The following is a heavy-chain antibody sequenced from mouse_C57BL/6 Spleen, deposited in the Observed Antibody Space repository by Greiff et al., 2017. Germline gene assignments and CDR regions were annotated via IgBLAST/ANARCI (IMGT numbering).Heavy chain of an antibody. CDR2: ISSGGDYI. J-gene: IGHJ2*01. Sequence: EVMLVESGAGLVKPGGSLKLSCAASGFTFSSYAMSWVRQTPEKRLEWVAYISSGGDYIYYADTVKGRFTISRDTARNTLYLQVSSLNSEDTAMYYCTRGRVPPYFDYWGQGTTLTVSS. D-gene: IGHD2-14*01. CDR3: TRGRVPPYFDY. CDR1: GFTFSSYA. V-gene: IGHV5-9-1*02.